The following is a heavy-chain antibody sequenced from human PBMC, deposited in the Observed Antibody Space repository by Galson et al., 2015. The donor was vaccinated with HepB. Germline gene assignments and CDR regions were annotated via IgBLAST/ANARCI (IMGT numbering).Heavy chain of an antibody. V-gene: IGHV1-24*01. J-gene: IGHJ5*02. CDR2: FDPEDDKT. CDR3: AVDKGSMLRGGAWFDP. D-gene: IGHD3-10*01. CDR1: GYSLTKFS. Sequence: SVKVSCKASGYSLTKFSMHWVRQAPGKGLEWMGGFDPEDDKTHYAQKFQGRVTMTEDTSTDTAYMELSSLRSEDTAVYYCAVDKGSMLRGGAWFDPWGQGTLVTVSS.